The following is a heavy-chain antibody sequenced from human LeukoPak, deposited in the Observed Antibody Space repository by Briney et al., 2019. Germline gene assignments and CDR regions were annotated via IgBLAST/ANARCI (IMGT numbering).Heavy chain of an antibody. CDR2: IRQDEGEK. Sequence: GGPLRLSCTASGFTFSNYWMSWVRQAPGKGLEWVANIRQDEGEKFFVDSVRGRFTISRDNAKNSLYLHMNRLSGEDTAVYYCARISERVHSHDYWGQGTLVTVSS. CDR1: GFTFSNYW. J-gene: IGHJ4*02. CDR3: ARISERVHSHDY. V-gene: IGHV3-7*01. D-gene: IGHD1-1*01.